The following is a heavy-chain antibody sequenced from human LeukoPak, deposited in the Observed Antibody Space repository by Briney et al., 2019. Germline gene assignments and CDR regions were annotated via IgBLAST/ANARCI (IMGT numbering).Heavy chain of an antibody. D-gene: IGHD3-10*01. Sequence: GESLRLSCVASGFTFSDYSMTWVRQAPGKGLQWVSSINSGSDHIFYADSVKGRFTMSRDNAKNSPYLQMSSLRADDTAVYFCARDQFGKGNWFDPWGQGTLVTVSS. CDR3: ARDQFGKGNWFDP. CDR1: GFTFSDYS. V-gene: IGHV3-21*01. CDR2: INSGSDHI. J-gene: IGHJ5*02.